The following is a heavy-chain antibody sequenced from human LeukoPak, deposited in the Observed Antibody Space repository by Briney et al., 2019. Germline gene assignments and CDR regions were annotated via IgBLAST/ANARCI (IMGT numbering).Heavy chain of an antibody. D-gene: IGHD3-10*01. CDR2: IYSGGST. CDR1: GFTVSSNY. Sequence: GGSLRLSCAASGFTVSSNYMSWVRQAPGKGLEWVSVIYSGGSTYYADSVKGRFTISRDNSKNTLYLQVNSLRAEDTAVYYCVNGSGRSAFDIWGQGTMVTVSS. J-gene: IGHJ3*02. V-gene: IGHV3-53*01. CDR3: VNGSGRSAFDI.